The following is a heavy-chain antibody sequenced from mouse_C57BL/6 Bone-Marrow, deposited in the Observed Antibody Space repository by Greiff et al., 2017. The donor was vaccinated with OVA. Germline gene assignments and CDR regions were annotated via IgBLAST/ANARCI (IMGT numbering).Heavy chain of an antibody. Sequence: EVKLMESGPGLAKPSQPLSLTCSVTGYSITSDYWNWIRKFPGNKLEYMGYISYSGSTYYNPSLKSRISITRDTSKNQYYLQLNSVTTEDTATDYCARLFGYDGYFDVWGTGTTVTVSS. V-gene: IGHV3-8*01. CDR1: GYSITSDY. D-gene: IGHD2-2*01. J-gene: IGHJ1*03. CDR3: ARLFGYDGYFDV. CDR2: ISYSGST.